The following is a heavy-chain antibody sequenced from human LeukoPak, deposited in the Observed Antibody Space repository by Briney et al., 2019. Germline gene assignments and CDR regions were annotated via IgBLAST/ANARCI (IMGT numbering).Heavy chain of an antibody. D-gene: IGHD4/OR15-4a*01. V-gene: IGHV1-24*01. J-gene: IGHJ4*02. Sequence: GASVKVSCKVSGYTLTELSMHWVRQAPGKGLEWMGGFDPEDGETIYAQKFQGRVTMTEDTSTDTAYMELNSLRVEDTAVYFCARDPGAFPYFFDCWGQGTLVTVSS. CDR1: GYTLTELS. CDR2: FDPEDGET. CDR3: ARDPGAFPYFFDC.